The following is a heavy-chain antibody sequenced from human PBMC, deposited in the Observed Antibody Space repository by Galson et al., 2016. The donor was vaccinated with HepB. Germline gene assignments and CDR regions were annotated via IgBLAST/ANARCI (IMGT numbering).Heavy chain of an antibody. J-gene: IGHJ4*02. D-gene: IGHD3-10*01. V-gene: IGHV3-7*03. Sequence: SLRLSCAVSGFGFSDYWMTWVRQAPGKGLEWVANINQDGSEKNSVDSMKGRFTISRDNSKNTLYLQMNSLRAEDTAVYYCAKMGERDIWFGDLYAHFDYWGQGTLVTVSS. CDR2: INQDGSEK. CDR3: AKMGERDIWFGDLYAHFDY. CDR1: GFGFSDYW.